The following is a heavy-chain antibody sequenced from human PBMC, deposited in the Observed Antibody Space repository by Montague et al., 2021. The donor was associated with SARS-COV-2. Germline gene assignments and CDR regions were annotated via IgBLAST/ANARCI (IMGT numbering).Heavy chain of an antibody. CDR2: INYSGSA. J-gene: IGHJ6*02. Sequence: SETLSLTCTVSGGSISSYYWNWIRQSPGKGLEWIGYINYSGSASYNPSLKSRVTISVDTSKNQLSLNLSSVTAADTAVYYCARRGVVVIPAVVEYYYGMDVWGQGTTVTVSS. V-gene: IGHV4-59*01. CDR3: ARRGVVVIPAVVEYYYGMDV. CDR1: GGSISSYY. D-gene: IGHD2-2*01.